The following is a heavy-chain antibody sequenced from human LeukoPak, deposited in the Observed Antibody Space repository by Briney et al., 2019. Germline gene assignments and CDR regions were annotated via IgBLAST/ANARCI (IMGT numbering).Heavy chain of an antibody. V-gene: IGHV4-4*02. CDR3: ARLHYYDSSGYYWSPYYYYYMDV. Sequence: RPSETLSLTCAGSGGSISNSNWWSWVRQPPGKGLEWIGEIYHSGSTNYNPSLKSRVTISVDKSKNQFSLKLSSVTAADTAVYYCARLHYYDSSGYYWSPYYYYYMDVWGKGTTVTVSS. J-gene: IGHJ6*03. D-gene: IGHD3-22*01. CDR2: IYHSGST. CDR1: GGSISNSNW.